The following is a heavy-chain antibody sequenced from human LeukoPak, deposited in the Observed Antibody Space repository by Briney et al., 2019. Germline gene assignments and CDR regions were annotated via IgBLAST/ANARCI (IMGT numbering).Heavy chain of an antibody. V-gene: IGHV4-39*01. CDR3: ARRAYSTAYWKHFDS. CDR2: IYYHENT. D-gene: IGHD1-1*01. Sequence: SETLSLTCTVSGGSISSSTDYWGWIRQAPGKGLEWIGSIYYHENTYYNSSLKSRVTISVDTSKNQFSLKLNSATAADTAVYFCARRAYSTAYWKHFDSWGQGTLVTVSS. CDR1: GGSISSSTDY. J-gene: IGHJ4*02.